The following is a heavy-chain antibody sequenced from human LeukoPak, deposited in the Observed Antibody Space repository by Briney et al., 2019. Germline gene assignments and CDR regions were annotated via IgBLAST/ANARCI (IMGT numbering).Heavy chain of an antibody. J-gene: IGHJ4*02. CDR1: GGSMSSYY. CDR3: ARANYGGNSEY. Sequence: SETLSLTCTVSGGSMSSYYWSWIRQPAGKGLEWIGHIYTSGSTDYNPSLKSRVTMSVDTSKIQFSLTLSSVTAADTAVYYCARANYGGNSEYWGQGTLVTVSS. D-gene: IGHD4-23*01. CDR2: IYTSGST. V-gene: IGHV4-4*07.